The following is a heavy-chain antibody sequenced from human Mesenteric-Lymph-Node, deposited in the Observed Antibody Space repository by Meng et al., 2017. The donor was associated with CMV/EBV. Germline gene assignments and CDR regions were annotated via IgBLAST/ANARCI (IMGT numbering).Heavy chain of an antibody. CDR3: ARVIAARPGCYYYGMDV. CDR1: GFTFSSYS. D-gene: IGHD6-6*01. J-gene: IGHJ6*02. Sequence: GESLKISCAASGFTFSSYSMNWVRQAPGKGLEWVSSISSSSSYIYYADSVKGRFTISRDNAKNSLYLQMNSLRAEDTAVYYCARVIAARPGCYYYGMDVWGQGTTVTVSS. V-gene: IGHV3-21*01. CDR2: ISSSSSYI.